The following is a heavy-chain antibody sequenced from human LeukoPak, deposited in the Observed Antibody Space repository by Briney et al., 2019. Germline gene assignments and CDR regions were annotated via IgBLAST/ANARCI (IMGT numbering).Heavy chain of an antibody. CDR3: AREGTYYYGSGSPSRYPWDY. Sequence: ASVKVSCKSSGYTFTSYYIHWVRQAPGQGLEWMGIINPSGGSTSYAQKFQGRVTMTRDTSTSTVYMELSSLRSEDTAVYYCAREGTYYYGSGSPSRYPWDYWGQGTLVTVSS. J-gene: IGHJ4*02. D-gene: IGHD3-10*01. CDR2: INPSGGST. V-gene: IGHV1-46*01. CDR1: GYTFTSYY.